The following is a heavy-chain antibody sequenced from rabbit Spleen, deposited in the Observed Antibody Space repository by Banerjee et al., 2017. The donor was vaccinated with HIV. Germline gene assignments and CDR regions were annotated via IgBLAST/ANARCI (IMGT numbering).Heavy chain of an antibody. CDR3: ARDSSSSFSSYGMDL. CDR1: GFSLTSNDY. J-gene: IGHJ6*01. D-gene: IGHD1-1*01. CDR2: IDAGSSGFT. V-gene: IGHV1S40*01. Sequence: QSLEESGGDLVKPGASLTLTCTASGFSLTSNDYMCWVRQAPGKGLEWIACIDAGSSGFTYHASWAKGRFTISKTSSTTVTLQMTRLTAADTATYFCARDSSSSFSSYGMDLWGQGTLVTVS.